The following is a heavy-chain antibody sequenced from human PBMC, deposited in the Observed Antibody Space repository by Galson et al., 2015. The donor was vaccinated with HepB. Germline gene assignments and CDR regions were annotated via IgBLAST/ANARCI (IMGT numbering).Heavy chain of an antibody. CDR3: AKNYYESSGYYYVLAA. J-gene: IGHJ5*02. V-gene: IGHV3-30*02. CDR1: AFTFSAYG. Sequence: SLRLSCAASAFTFSAYGMHWVRQAPGKGLEWVAFTRFDGSNTYYADSVKGRFTISRDNSKNTLYLQMNSLRPEDTAVYYCAKNYYESSGYYYVLAAWGQGTLVIVSS. CDR2: TRFDGSNT. D-gene: IGHD3-22*01.